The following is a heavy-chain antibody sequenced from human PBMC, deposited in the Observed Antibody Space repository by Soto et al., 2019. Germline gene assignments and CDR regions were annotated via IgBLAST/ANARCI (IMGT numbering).Heavy chain of an antibody. Sequence: SSETLSLTCTVSGGSVRSGSYYWSWIKQPPGKGLEWIGSIYYSGSTYYNPSLESRVTISVDTSKNQFSLNLSSVTAADTAVYYCARPVSGYYYAMDVWGPGTTVTVSS. V-gene: IGHV4-39*01. CDR2: IYYSGST. J-gene: IGHJ6*02. CDR3: ARPVSGYYYAMDV. CDR1: GGSVRSGSYY. D-gene: IGHD3-10*01.